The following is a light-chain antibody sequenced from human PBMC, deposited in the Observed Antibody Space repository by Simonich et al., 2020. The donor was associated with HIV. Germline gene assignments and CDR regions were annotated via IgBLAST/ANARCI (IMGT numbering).Light chain of an antibody. V-gene: IGKV3-15*01. J-gene: IGKJ1*01. Sequence: EIVMTQSPATLSVSPGERATLSCRASQSVSSNLAWYQQKPGQAPRLLIYGASTRATGIPARFSGSGSGTEFTLTISSLQPEDFATYYCQQSYSPPRTFGQGTKVEIK. CDR1: QSVSSN. CDR3: QQSYSPPRT. CDR2: GAS.